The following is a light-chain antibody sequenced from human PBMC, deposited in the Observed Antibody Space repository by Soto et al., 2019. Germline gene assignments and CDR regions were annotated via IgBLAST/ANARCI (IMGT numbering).Light chain of an antibody. Sequence: DIQMTQSPSSVSASVGDRVTITCRASQGVGDRLAWYQQKPGRAPKLLIYSASSLLSGVPSRYSGSGSGTGFTLTISCLQPEEFATYLCQQAYIFPRTFGGGTTVDIK. CDR2: SAS. J-gene: IGKJ4*01. V-gene: IGKV1-12*01. CDR3: QQAYIFPRT. CDR1: QGVGDR.